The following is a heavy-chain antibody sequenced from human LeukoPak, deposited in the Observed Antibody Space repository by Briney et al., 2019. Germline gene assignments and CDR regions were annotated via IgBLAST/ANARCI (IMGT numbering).Heavy chain of an antibody. D-gene: IGHD2-21*02. J-gene: IGHJ5*02. CDR3: ARDVCGGDCYIST. V-gene: IGHV7-4-1*02. CDR2: INTNTGNP. CDR1: GYTFTSYA. Sequence: EASVKVSCTASGYTFTSYAMNWVRQAPGQGLEWMGWINTNTGNPTYAQGFTGRFVFSLDTSVSTAYLQISSLKAEDTAVYYCARDVCGGDCYISTWGQGTLVTVSS.